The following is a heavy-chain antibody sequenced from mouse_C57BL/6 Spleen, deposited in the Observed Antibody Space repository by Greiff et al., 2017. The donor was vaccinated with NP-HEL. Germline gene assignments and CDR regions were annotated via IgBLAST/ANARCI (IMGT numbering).Heavy chain of an antibody. CDR1: GYTFTSYT. D-gene: IGHD2-4*01. V-gene: IGHV1-4*01. CDR3: ASSTDCDYDDDFAY. J-gene: IGHJ3*01. Sequence: QVQLQQSGAELARPGASVKMSCKASGYTFTSYTMHWVKQRPGQGLEWIGYIYPSGGYTKYNQKFKDKATLTADKSSSTAYMQLSSLTSEDSAVYDCASSTDCDYDDDFAYWGQGTLVTVS. CDR2: IYPSGGYT.